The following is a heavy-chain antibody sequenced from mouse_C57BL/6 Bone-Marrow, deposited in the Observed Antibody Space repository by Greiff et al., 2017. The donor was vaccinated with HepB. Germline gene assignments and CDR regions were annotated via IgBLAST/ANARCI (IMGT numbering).Heavy chain of an antibody. D-gene: IGHD2-4*01. CDR3: ARKKDYDYAFAY. Sequence: QVQLQQSGAELVKPGASVKMSCKASGYTFTSYTMHWVKQRPGQGLEWIGYINPSSGYTKYNQKFKDKATLTADKSSSTAYMQLSSLTSEDSAVYYCARKKDYDYAFAYWGQGTLVTVSA. J-gene: IGHJ3*01. CDR2: INPSSGYT. V-gene: IGHV1-4*01. CDR1: GYTFTSYT.